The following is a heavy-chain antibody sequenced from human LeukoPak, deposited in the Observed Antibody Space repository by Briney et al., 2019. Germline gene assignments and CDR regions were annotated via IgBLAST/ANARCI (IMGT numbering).Heavy chain of an antibody. CDR2: IYYSGST. CDR1: GGSISSYY. V-gene: IGHV4-59*01. CDR3: ARDSYSHYYGSGSLPDAFDI. Sequence: NPSETLSLTCTVSGGSISSYYWSWIRQPPGKGLEWIGYIYYSGSTNYNPSLKSRVTISVDTSKNQFSLKLSSVTAADTAVYYCARDSYSHYYGSGSLPDAFDIWGQGTMVTVSS. J-gene: IGHJ3*02. D-gene: IGHD3-10*01.